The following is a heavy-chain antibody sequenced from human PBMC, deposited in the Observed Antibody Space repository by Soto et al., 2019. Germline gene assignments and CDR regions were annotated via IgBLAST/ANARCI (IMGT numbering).Heavy chain of an antibody. Sequence: EVQLVESGGGVVQPGRSLRLSCAASGFTFDDYAMHWVRQAPGKGLEWVSGISWNSGSIGYADSVKGRFTISRDNAKNSLYLQMNSLRAEDTVLYYCAKDISGGDYYYYYGMDVWGQGTTVTVSS. D-gene: IGHD1-26*01. J-gene: IGHJ6*02. V-gene: IGHV3-9*01. CDR1: GFTFDDYA. CDR2: ISWNSGSI. CDR3: AKDISGGDYYYYYGMDV.